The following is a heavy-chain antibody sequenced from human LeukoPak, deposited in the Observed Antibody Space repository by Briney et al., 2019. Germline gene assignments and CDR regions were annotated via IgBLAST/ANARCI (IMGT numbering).Heavy chain of an antibody. CDR1: GFTFSGYG. D-gene: IGHD2-15*01. CDR3: ARTGYCSGGSCYGFDY. CDR2: IWYDGSNK. V-gene: IGHV3-33*01. Sequence: PGGSLRLSCAASGFTFSGYGMHWVRQAPGKGLEWVAVIWYDGSNKYYADSVKGRFTISRDNSKNTLYLQMNSLRAEDTAVYYCARTGYCSGGSCYGFDYWGQGTLVTVSS. J-gene: IGHJ4*02.